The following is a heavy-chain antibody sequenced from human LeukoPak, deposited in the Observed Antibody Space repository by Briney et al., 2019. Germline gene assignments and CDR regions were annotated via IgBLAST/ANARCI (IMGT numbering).Heavy chain of an antibody. CDR2: VSSSSSYT. V-gene: IGHV3-11*05. J-gene: IGHJ3*02. D-gene: IGHD3-22*01. Sequence: PGGSLRLSCAASGFTFSSYAMSWVRQAPGKGLEWVSYVSSSSSYTNYADSVKGRFTISRDNAKNSLYLQMNSLRAEDTAVYYCARVKTKTRYYYDSSGLPTAFDIWGQGTMVTVSS. CDR1: GFTFSSYA. CDR3: ARVKTKTRYYYDSSGLPTAFDI.